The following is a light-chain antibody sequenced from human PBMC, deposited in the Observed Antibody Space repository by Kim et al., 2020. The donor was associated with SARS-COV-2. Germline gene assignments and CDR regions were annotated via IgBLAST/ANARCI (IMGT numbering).Light chain of an antibody. CDR1: SGQGGYA. V-gene: IGLV4-69*01. J-gene: IGLJ3*02. CDR2: LNSDGGH. CDR3: QTWGTGTLWE. Sequence: GNLSCNLGSGQGGYAIAWHKRQQEKGHRYWMQLNSDGGHSKGDGIPDRFSGSSSGGERYLTLSSLQSEDEADYYCQTWGTGTLWEFGGGTKLTVL.